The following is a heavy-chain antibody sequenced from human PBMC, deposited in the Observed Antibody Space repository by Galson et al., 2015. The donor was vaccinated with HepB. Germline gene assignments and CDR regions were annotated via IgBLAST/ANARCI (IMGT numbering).Heavy chain of an antibody. J-gene: IGHJ4*02. CDR3: ATIPPYSSNWEVFDY. V-gene: IGHV1-24*01. CDR1: GYTLTELS. D-gene: IGHD6-13*01. Sequence: SVKVSCKVFGYTLTELSIHWVRQAPGKGLEWMGGFDPEDGVILYAQKFQARVTMTEDTSTDTVYMELSSLRSEDTAVYYCATIPPYSSNWEVFDYWGQGTLVTVSS. CDR2: FDPEDGVI.